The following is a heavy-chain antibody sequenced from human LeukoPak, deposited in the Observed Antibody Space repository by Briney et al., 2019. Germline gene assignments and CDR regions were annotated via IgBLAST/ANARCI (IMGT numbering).Heavy chain of an antibody. CDR1: GFDFSSYS. CDR2: MSSSKSYI. V-gene: IGHV3-21*01. D-gene: IGHD6-6*01. J-gene: IGHJ6*03. Sequence: GGSLRLSCAASGFDFSSYSMVWVRQAPGKGLEWVSSMSSSKSYIYYADSVKGRFTISGDNAKNSLYLQMNSLRAEDTAEYYCARIATRFFYYMDVWGKGTTVTVSS. CDR3: ARIATRFFYYMDV.